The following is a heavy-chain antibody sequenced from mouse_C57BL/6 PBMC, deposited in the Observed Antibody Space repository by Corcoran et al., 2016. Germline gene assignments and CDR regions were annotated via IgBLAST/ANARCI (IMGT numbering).Heavy chain of an antibody. CDR1: GYTFTTYG. CDR2: INTYSGVP. J-gene: IGHJ2*01. D-gene: IGHD4-1*01. CDR3: SITGTFFFDY. Sequence: QIQLVQSGPELKKPGETVKISCKASGYTFTTYGMSWVKQAPGKGLKWMGWINTYSGVPTYADDFQGRFAFSLETSASTAYLQINNLKNEDTATYFCSITGTFFFDYWGQGTTLTVSS. V-gene: IGHV9-3*01.